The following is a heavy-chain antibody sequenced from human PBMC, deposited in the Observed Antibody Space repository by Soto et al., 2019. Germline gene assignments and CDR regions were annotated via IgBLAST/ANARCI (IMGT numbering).Heavy chain of an antibody. Sequence: LVPMLVPWTVFGGSIGSSSDYGGWISQPPGKGLEWIGSIFYSGSTYYNPSLKSRVTISVDTSKNQFSLKLYSVTAADTAMYYFSRQVVTAPAHISDFAYWGQGTPVPVSS. J-gene: IGHJ4*02. CDR2: IFYSGST. D-gene: IGHD2-21*02. CDR3: SRQVVTAPAHISDFAY. CDR1: GGSIGSSSDY. V-gene: IGHV4-39*01.